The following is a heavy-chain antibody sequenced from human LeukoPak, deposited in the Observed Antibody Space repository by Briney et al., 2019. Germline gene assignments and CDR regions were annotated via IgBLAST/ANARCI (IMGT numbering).Heavy chain of an antibody. Sequence: ASVKVSCKASGYTFTSYGISWVRQAPGQGLEWMGWISAYNGNTNYAQKLQGRVTMTTDTSTSTAYMELRSLRSDDTAVYYCVRVEYYGSGSYYPIDYWGQGTLVTVSS. V-gene: IGHV1-18*01. CDR2: ISAYNGNT. CDR1: GYTFTSYG. CDR3: VRVEYYGSGSYYPIDY. J-gene: IGHJ4*02. D-gene: IGHD3-10*01.